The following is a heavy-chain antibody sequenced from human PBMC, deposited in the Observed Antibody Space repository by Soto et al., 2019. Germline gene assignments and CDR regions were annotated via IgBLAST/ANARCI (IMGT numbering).Heavy chain of an antibody. CDR3: ERDQEYSSAPDAFDI. J-gene: IGHJ3*02. D-gene: IGHD6-6*01. V-gene: IGHV4-59*01. Sequence: SETLSLTCTVSGGSISSYYWSWIRQPPGKGLGWIGYIYYSGSTNYNPSLKSRVTISVDTSKNQFSLKLSSVTAADTAVYYCERDQEYSSAPDAFDIWGQGTMVTVSS. CDR1: GGSISSYY. CDR2: IYYSGST.